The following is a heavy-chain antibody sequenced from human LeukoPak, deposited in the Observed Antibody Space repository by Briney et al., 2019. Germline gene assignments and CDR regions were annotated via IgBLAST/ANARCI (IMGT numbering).Heavy chain of an antibody. Sequence: SETLSLTCTVSGDSVTGGLYCWSWIRQPAGKGLEWVGYIYYSGSTNYNPSLKSRVTISVDTSKNQFSLKLSSVTAADTAVYYCARASVCSGGSCYSHSWFDPWGQGTLVTVSS. CDR1: GDSVTGGLYC. V-gene: IGHV4-61*10. CDR2: IYYSGST. D-gene: IGHD2-15*01. J-gene: IGHJ5*02. CDR3: ARASVCSGGSCYSHSWFDP.